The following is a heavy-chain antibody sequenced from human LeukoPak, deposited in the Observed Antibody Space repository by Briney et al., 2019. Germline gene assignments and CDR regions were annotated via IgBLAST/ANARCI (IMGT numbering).Heavy chain of an antibody. CDR2: ISWNSGSI. Sequence: PGGSLRLSCAASGFTSADYAMHWVRQAPGKGLEWVSGISWNSGSIGYADSVKGRFTISRDNAKNSLYLQMNSLRAEDTALYYCAKDIKMEGLLSDAFDIWGQGTMVTVSS. CDR1: GFTSADYA. CDR3: AKDIKMEGLLSDAFDI. V-gene: IGHV3-9*02. D-gene: IGHD3-3*01. J-gene: IGHJ3*02.